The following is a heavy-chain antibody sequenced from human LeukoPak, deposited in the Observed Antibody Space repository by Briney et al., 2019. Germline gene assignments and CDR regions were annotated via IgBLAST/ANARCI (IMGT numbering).Heavy chain of an antibody. CDR1: GYTFTGYY. D-gene: IGHD5-12*01. CDR3: AREGYSGYGGEKGFDY. V-gene: IGHV1-2*06. J-gene: IGHJ4*02. Sequence: ASVKVSCKASGYTFTGYYMHWVRQAPGQGLEWMGRINPNSGGTNYAQKFQGRVTMTRDTSISTAYMERSRLRSDDTAVYYCAREGYSGYGGEKGFDYWGQGTLVTVSS. CDR2: INPNSGGT.